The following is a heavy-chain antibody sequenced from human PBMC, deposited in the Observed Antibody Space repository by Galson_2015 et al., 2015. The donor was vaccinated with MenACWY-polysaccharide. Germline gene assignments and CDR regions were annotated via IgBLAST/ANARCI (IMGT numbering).Heavy chain of an antibody. CDR2: ISSGSRII. CDR3: VRARYLDV. Sequence: SLRLSCAASGFSFNTYWMHWVRHAPGKGLVWLSHISSGSRIIYYADSVRGRFTISRDNAKNSLYLQMNSLRAEDTAVYYCVRARYLDVWGQGTTVTVSS. V-gene: IGHV3-48*01. J-gene: IGHJ6*02. D-gene: IGHD1-14*01. CDR1: GFSFNTYW.